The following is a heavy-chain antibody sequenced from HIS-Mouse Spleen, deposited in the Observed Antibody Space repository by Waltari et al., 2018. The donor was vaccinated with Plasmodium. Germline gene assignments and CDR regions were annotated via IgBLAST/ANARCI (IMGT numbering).Heavy chain of an antibody. CDR1: GYTFTGYY. V-gene: IGHV1-2*02. D-gene: IGHD6-13*01. Sequence: QVQLVQSGAEVKKPGASVKVSCKASGYTFTGYYMHWVRQAPGQGLEWMGWSNPESCGTNDAQKFQGRVTRPRDTSISTAYMELSRLRSDDTAVYYCARDLAAAGHFDYWGQGTLVTVSS. J-gene: IGHJ4*02. CDR3: ARDLAAAGHFDY. CDR2: SNPESCGT.